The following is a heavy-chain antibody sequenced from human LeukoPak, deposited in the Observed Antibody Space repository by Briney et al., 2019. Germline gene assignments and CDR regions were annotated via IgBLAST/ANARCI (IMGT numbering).Heavy chain of an antibody. CDR3: ARGLPPPYGDYPIYYYGMDV. CDR2: ISAYNGNT. Sequence: GASVKVSCKASGYTFTSYGISWVRQAPGQGLEWMGWISAYNGNTNYAQKLQGRVTMTTDTSTSTAYMELRSLRSDDTAVYYCARGLPPPYGDYPIYYYGMDVWGQGTTVTVSS. CDR1: GYTFTSYG. J-gene: IGHJ6*02. D-gene: IGHD4-17*01. V-gene: IGHV1-18*01.